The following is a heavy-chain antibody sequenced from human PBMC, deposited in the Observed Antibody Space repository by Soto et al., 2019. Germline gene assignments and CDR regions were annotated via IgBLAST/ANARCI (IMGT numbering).Heavy chain of an antibody. V-gene: IGHV3-30*03. CDR3: TSQVATGD. D-gene: IGHD5-12*01. J-gene: IGHJ4*02. Sequence: QVQLVESGGGVVQPGRSLRLSCAASGFTFSSFGMHWVRQAPGKGLEWVAVISYDGSTKYYTDSVNGRFTISRDNSKSTLFLQMKSLRVEDTAMYYCTSQVATGDWGQGTLVTVSS. CDR1: GFTFSSFG. CDR2: ISYDGSTK.